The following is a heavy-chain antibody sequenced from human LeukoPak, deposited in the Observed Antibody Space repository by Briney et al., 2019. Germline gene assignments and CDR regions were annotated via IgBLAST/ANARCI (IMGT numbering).Heavy chain of an antibody. CDR1: GFTVSSNY. V-gene: IGHV3-66*01. CDR3: AREMATINSDAFDI. D-gene: IGHD5-24*01. J-gene: IGHJ3*02. CDR2: IYNGGST. Sequence: GGSLRLSCAASGFTVSSNYMSWVRQAPGKGLEWVSVIYNGGSTYYADSVKGRFTISRDNSKNTLYLQMNSLRAEDTAVYYCAREMATINSDAFDIWGQGTMVTVSS.